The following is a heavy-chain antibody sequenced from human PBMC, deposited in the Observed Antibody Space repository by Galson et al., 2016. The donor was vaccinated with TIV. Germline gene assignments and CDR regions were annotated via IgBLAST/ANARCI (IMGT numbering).Heavy chain of an antibody. J-gene: IGHJ4*02. CDR3: TRPPYSNYAPGGDYYFDF. CDR1: GGIFRNFA. V-gene: IGHV1-69*13. D-gene: IGHD4-11*01. CDR2: ILPIFGTT. Sequence: SVKVSCKASGGIFRNFAITWVRQAPGQGLEWMGVILPIFGTTNYARKFQGRVTITADEPAMTAYMELSSLRSDDTAVYYCTRPPYSNYAPGGDYYFDFWGQGTLVTVSS.